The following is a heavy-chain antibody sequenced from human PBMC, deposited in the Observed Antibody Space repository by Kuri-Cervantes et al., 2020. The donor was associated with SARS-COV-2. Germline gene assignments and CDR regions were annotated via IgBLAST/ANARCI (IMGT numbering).Heavy chain of an antibody. CDR2: ISYDGSNK. CDR1: GFTFSSYA. CDR3: AREDIVVVPAAIAHTYNWFDP. Sequence: GESLKISCAASGFTFSSYAMHWVRQAPGKGLGWVAVISYDGSNKYYADSVKGRFTISRDNSKNTLYLQMNSLRAEDTAVYYCAREDIVVVPAAIAHTYNWFDPWGQGTLVTVSS. J-gene: IGHJ5*02. V-gene: IGHV3-30-3*01. D-gene: IGHD2-2*01.